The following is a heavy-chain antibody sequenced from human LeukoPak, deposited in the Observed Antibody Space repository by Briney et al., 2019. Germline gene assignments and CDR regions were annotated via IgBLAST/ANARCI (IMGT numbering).Heavy chain of an antibody. D-gene: IGHD2-8*01. CDR2: INHSGST. CDR3: ARGGTGSIVLMVYAANSYYFDY. J-gene: IGHJ4*02. Sequence: PSETLSLTCAVYGGSFSGYYWSWIRQPPGKGLEWIGEINHSGSTNYNPSLKSRVTISVDTSKNQFSLKLSSVTAADTAVYYCARGGTGSIVLMVYAANSYYFDYWGQGTLVTVSS. CDR1: GGSFSGYY. V-gene: IGHV4-34*01.